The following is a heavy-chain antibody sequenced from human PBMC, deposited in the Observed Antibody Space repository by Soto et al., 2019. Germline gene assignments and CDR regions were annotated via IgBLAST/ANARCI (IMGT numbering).Heavy chain of an antibody. CDR2: IYETGAT. CDR3: ARIAVPGASY. V-gene: IGHV4-31*03. D-gene: IGHD7-27*01. Sequence: PSETLSLTCSVSCGSISRGGYYWSWIRQRPGEGLQYIGYIYETGATYYKPSLKSRISISADTSKNQFTLKLNSVTAADTAVYYCARIAVPGASYWGHGTLVTVSS. CDR1: CGSISRGGYY. J-gene: IGHJ4*01.